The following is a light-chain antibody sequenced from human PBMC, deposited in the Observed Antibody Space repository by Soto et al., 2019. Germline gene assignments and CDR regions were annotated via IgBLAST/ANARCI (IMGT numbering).Light chain of an antibody. V-gene: IGLV2-14*01. CDR3: SSYTSSGTDV. CDR1: SSDVGAYNY. J-gene: IGLJ1*01. CDR2: DVR. Sequence: QSVLTQPASVSGSHGQSIPLSCSETSSDVGAYNYVSWYQQHPGKAPKVMIYDVRNQPPGISNRFSGSKSGNTASLTISGLQPEDEADYYCSSYTSSGTDVFGTGTKVTVL.